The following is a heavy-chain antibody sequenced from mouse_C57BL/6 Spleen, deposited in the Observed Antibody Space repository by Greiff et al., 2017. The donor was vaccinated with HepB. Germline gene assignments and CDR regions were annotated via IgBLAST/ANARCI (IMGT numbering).Heavy chain of an antibody. Sequence: QVQLQQPGAELVKPGASVKLSCKASGYTFTSYLMHLFIERPVRALARIGSIDPNSAGTKYNEKFKSKATLTVDKPSSTAYMQLSSLTSEDSAVYYGARPYGSSPYWYFDVWGTGTTVTVSS. CDR2: IDPNSAGT. D-gene: IGHD1-1*01. CDR1: GYTFTSYL. J-gene: IGHJ1*03. CDR3: ARPYGSSPYWYFDV. V-gene: IGHV1-72*01.